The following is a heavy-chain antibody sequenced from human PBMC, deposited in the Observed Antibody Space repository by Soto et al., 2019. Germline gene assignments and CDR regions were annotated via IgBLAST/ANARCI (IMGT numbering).Heavy chain of an antibody. CDR3: ARGEMATLYFEY. V-gene: IGHV4-30-4*01. CDR2: IYYSGST. Sequence: SETLSLTCTVSGGSISSGDYYWSWIRQPPGKGLEWIGYIYYSGSTYYNPSLKSRVTISVDTSKNQFSLKLSSVTAADTAVYYCARGEMATLYFEYWGQGTLVTVSS. CDR1: GGSISSGDYY. J-gene: IGHJ4*02. D-gene: IGHD5-12*01.